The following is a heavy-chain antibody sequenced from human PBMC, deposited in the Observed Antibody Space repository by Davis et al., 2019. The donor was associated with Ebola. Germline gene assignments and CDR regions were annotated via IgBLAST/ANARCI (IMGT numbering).Heavy chain of an antibody. CDR3: ARFWNNYVWGCGFDP. J-gene: IGHJ5*02. V-gene: IGHV4-34*01. Sequence: PGGSLRLSCAVYGGSFSGYYWSWIRQPPGKGLEWIGEINHSGSTNYNPSLKSRVTISVDTSKNQFSLKLSSVTAADTAVYYCARFWNNYVWGCGFDPWGQGTLVTVSS. CDR2: INHSGST. CDR1: GGSFSGYY. D-gene: IGHD3-16*01.